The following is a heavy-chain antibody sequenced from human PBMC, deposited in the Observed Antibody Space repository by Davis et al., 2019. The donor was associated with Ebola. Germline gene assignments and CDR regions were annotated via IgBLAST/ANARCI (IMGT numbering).Heavy chain of an antibody. J-gene: IGHJ4*02. D-gene: IGHD6-13*01. CDR1: GGSFSGYY. V-gene: IGHV4-34*01. Sequence: PSETLSLTCAVYGGSFSGYYWNWIRQPPGKGLEWIGEINHSGSTNYNPSLKSRVTISVDTSKNQFSLKLSSVTAADTAVYYCARVVVAAAGTAFDYWGQGTLVTVSS. CDR3: ARVVVAAAGTAFDY. CDR2: INHSGST.